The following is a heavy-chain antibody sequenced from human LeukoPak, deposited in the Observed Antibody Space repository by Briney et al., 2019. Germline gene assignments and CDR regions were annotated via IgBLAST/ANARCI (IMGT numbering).Heavy chain of an antibody. V-gene: IGHV4-59*12. CDR3: ASSRDHGGSR. Sequence: SETLSLTCTVSGGSISSYYWSWIRQSPGKGLEWIGYIYNSGSTNYNPSLKSRVTISVDTSKNQFSLKLSSVTAADTAVYYCASSRDHGGSRWGQGTLVTVSS. J-gene: IGHJ4*02. CDR2: IYNSGST. D-gene: IGHD4-23*01. CDR1: GGSISSYY.